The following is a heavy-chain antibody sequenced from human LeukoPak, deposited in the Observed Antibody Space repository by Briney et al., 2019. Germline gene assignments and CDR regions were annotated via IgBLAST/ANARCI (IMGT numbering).Heavy chain of an antibody. V-gene: IGHV1-2*02. CDR3: ARANWTGLYYFDY. Sequence: GASVKVSCKASGYTFTGYYMHWVRQAPGQGLEWMGWINPNSGGTNYAQKFQGRGTMTRETSISTAYMELSRLRSDDTAVYYCARANWTGLYYFDYWGQGTLVTVSS. CDR2: INPNSGGT. CDR1: GYTFTGYY. J-gene: IGHJ4*02. D-gene: IGHD1-1*01.